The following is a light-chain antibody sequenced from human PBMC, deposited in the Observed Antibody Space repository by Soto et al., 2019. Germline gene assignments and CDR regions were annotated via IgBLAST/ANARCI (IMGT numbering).Light chain of an antibody. V-gene: IGLV1-40*01. Sequence: QSVLTQPPSGSGAPGQRVTISCTGSSSNIGAGYDAHWYQQVPGTTPKYLISGNNDRPSGVPDRFSGSKSGTSASLAITGLQAEDEGDYYCQAYDTSLRAWVFGGGIKVTVL. CDR1: SSNIGAGYD. CDR3: QAYDTSLRAWV. CDR2: GNN. J-gene: IGLJ3*02.